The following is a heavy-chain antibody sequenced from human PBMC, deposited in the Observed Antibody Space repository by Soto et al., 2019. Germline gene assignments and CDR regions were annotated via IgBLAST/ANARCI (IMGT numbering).Heavy chain of an antibody. J-gene: IGHJ6*02. CDR1: GGTFSSYA. CDR3: ARGAFDPDSKPIYYGMDV. V-gene: IGHV1-69*13. Sequence: SVKVSCKSSGGTFSSYAISWVRQAPGQGLEWMGGIIPIFGTANYAQKFQGRVTITADESTSTAYMELSSLRSEDTAVYYCARGAFDPDSKPIYYGMDVWGQGTTVTVSS. CDR2: IIPIFGTA. D-gene: IGHD3-9*01.